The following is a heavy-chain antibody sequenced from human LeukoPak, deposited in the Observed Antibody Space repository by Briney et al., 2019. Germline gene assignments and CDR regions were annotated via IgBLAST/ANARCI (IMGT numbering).Heavy chain of an antibody. V-gene: IGHV1-8*01. D-gene: IGHD2-2*02. CDR2: MNPNSGNT. CDR1: GYTFTSYD. J-gene: IGHJ6*02. CDR3: ALGGDRVVVPAAIQDYYYGMDV. Sequence: ASVKVSCKASGYTFTSYDINWVRQATGQGLEWMGWMNPNSGNTGYAQKFQGRVTTTRNTSISTAYMELSSLRSEDTAVYYCALGGDRVVVPAAIQDYYYGMDVWGQGTTVTVSS.